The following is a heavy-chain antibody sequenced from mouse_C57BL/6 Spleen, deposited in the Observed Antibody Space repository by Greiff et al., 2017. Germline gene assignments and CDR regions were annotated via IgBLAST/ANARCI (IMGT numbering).Heavy chain of an antibody. J-gene: IGHJ4*01. CDR3: ARFEEGDY. CDR1: GYTFTSYW. V-gene: IGHV1-50*01. Sequence: QVQLKQPGAELVKPGASVKLSCKASGYTFTSYWMQWVKQRPGQGLEWIGEIDPSDSYTNYNQKFKGKATLTVDTSSSTAYMQLSSLTSEDSAVYYCARFEEGDYWGQGTSVTVSS. CDR2: IDPSDSYT.